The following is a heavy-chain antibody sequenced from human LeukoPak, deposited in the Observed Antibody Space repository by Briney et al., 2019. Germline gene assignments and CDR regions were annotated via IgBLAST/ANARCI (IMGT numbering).Heavy chain of an antibody. CDR2: ITASGGKT. Sequence: GGSLRLSCAASGFTFSSYAMSWVRQGPGKGLEWVSSITASGGKTYYADSVKGRFTVSRDNSKNTLYVQMNSLRVDDTAIYYCAKGYLRPYFYYGLDVRGQGTTVTVS. CDR3: AKGYLRPYFYYGLDV. D-gene: IGHD5-12*01. CDR1: GFTFSSYA. V-gene: IGHV3-23*01. J-gene: IGHJ6*02.